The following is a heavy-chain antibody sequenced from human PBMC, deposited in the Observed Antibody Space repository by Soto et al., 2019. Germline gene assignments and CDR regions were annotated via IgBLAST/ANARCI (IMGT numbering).Heavy chain of an antibody. CDR2: IYHSGST. Sequence: QVQLQESGPGLVKPSGTLSLTCAVSGGSISSSNWWSWVRQPPGKGLEWIGEIYHSGSTNYNPSHNRRVPISVDKATTQSSLKLSSVTAADTAVYYCASAPFGTHSSTWYEAYYCYGMDVWGQGTAVTVSS. CDR3: ASAPFGTHSSTWYEAYYCYGMDV. D-gene: IGHD6-13*01. J-gene: IGHJ6*02. CDR1: GGSISSSNW. V-gene: IGHV4-4*02.